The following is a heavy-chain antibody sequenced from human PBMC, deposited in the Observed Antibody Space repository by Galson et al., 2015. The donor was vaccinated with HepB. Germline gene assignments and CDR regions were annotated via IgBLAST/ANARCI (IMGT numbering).Heavy chain of an antibody. CDR3: ATGSPDIVVVPAAKGYAFDI. CDR1: GGSISSGGYY. V-gene: IGHV4-31*03. CDR2: IYYSGST. D-gene: IGHD2-2*01. Sequence: TLSLTCTVSGGSISSGGYYWSWIRQHPGKGLEWIGYIYYSGSTYYNPSLKSRVTISVDTSKNQFSLKLSSVTAADTAVYYCATGSPDIVVVPAAKGYAFDIWGQGTMVTVSS. J-gene: IGHJ3*02.